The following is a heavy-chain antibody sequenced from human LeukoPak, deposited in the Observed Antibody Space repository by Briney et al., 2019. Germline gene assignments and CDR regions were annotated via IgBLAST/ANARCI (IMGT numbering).Heavy chain of an antibody. J-gene: IGHJ5*02. V-gene: IGHV1-2*02. CDR3: ARDPRDIVVVVAASLGISHWFDP. CDR1: GYTFTDCY. CDR2: INPNSGGT. Sequence: ASLRVSCKASGYTFTDCYIHWVRQAPGQGLEWMGWINPNSGGTNYAQKFQGRVTMTTDTSTSTAYMELRSLRSDDTAVYYCARDPRDIVVVVAASLGISHWFDPWGQGTLVTVSS. D-gene: IGHD2-15*01.